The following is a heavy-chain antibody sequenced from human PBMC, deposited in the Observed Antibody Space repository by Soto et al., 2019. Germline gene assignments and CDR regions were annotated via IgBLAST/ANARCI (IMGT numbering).Heavy chain of an antibody. V-gene: IGHV3-21*01. CDR3: AREYTAWPLAYGLDV. J-gene: IGHJ6*02. Sequence: GGSLRLSCVGSGFTFSTYSINWVRQAPGKGLEWVSSISSRSDIYYADSVKGRFTISRDNAENSVSLQMNSLRAEDTAVYYCAREYTAWPLAYGLDVWGQGTTVTVSS. CDR1: GFTFSTYS. D-gene: IGHD2-2*02. CDR2: ISSRSDI.